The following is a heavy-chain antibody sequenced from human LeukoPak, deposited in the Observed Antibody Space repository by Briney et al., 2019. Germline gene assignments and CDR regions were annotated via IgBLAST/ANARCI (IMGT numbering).Heavy chain of an antibody. CDR1: GFTFSSYW. CDR3: ARTPNRDGYSHIDF. Sequence: GGSLRLSCAASGFTFSSYWMSWVRQAPGKGLEWVSTLSDSGASTYYADSVKGRFTISRDNSRNTMYLQMDSLRADDTGVYFCARTPNRDGYSHIDFWGQGALVTVSS. J-gene: IGHJ4*02. D-gene: IGHD5-24*01. CDR2: LSDSGAST. V-gene: IGHV3-23*01.